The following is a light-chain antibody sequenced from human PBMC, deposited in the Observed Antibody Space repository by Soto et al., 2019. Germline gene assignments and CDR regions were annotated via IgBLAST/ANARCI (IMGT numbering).Light chain of an antibody. CDR2: AAS. J-gene: IGKJ2*01. Sequence: AIRMTQSPSSLSASTGDRVTITCRASQGISSYLAWYQQKPGKAPKLLIYAASTLQSGVPSRFSGSGSGPDFTLTISCLQSEDFATYYCQQYYSYPYTFGQGTKVDIK. CDR3: QQYYSYPYT. CDR1: QGISSY. V-gene: IGKV1-8*01.